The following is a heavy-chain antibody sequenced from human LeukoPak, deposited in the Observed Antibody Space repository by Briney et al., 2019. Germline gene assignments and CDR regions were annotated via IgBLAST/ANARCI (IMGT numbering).Heavy chain of an antibody. CDR1: GGSISSYY. D-gene: IGHD1-7*01. Sequence: SETLSLTCTVSGGSISSYYWSWIQQPPGKGLEWIGYIYTSGSTNYNPSLKSRVTISVDTSKNQFSLKLSSVTAADTAVYYCARMSMYLLELLHWGQGTLVTVSS. CDR3: ARMSMYLLELLH. V-gene: IGHV4-4*09. CDR2: IYTSGST. J-gene: IGHJ4*02.